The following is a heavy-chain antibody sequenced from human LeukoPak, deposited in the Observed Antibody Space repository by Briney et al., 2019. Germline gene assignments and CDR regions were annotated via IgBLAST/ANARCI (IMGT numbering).Heavy chain of an antibody. Sequence: PGRSLRLSCAASGFTFSSYAMSWVRQAPGKGLEWVSAITGSGGSTYYADPVKGRFTISRDKSKNTLYLQMNSLRVEDTDVYDCARAPTKRATVTFDYWGQGTLVTVSS. D-gene: IGHD4-17*01. J-gene: IGHJ4*02. V-gene: IGHV3-23*01. CDR1: GFTFSSYA. CDR3: ARAPTKRATVTFDY. CDR2: ITGSGGST.